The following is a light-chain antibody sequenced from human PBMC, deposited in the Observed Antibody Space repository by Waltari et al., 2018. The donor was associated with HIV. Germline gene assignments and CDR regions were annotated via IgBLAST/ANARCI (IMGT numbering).Light chain of an antibody. CDR1: KLGNKY. V-gene: IGLV3-1*01. CDR2: QDD. Sequence: SSELIQPPSMSVSPGQTASITCSGDKLGNKYASWYQQKPGQSPVLVMYQDDKRPSDFPERFSGSNAGDTATLTISGTQALDEADYYCQAWDTSGGVFGGGTKLTVL. CDR3: QAWDTSGGV. J-gene: IGLJ2*01.